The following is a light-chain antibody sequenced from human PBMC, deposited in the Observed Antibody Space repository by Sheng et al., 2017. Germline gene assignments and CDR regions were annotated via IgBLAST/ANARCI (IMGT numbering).Light chain of an antibody. Sequence: QSALTQPASVSGSPGQSITISCAGTSSDVGAYDFVSWYQQHPGKAPKLIIFDVGRRPSGVSTRFSGSKSGTTASLTISGLQAEDEADYYCNSYTSSNTLVVFGGGTKVTVL. CDR3: NSYTSSNTLVV. J-gene: IGLJ2*01. CDR1: SSDVGAYDF. V-gene: IGLV2-14*03. CDR2: DVG.